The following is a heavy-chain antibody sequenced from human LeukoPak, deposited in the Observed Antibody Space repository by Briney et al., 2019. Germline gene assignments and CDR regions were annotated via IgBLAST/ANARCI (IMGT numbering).Heavy chain of an antibody. J-gene: IGHJ5*02. D-gene: IGHD5-18*01. V-gene: IGHV3-23*01. CDR2: IIASGADT. Sequence: GGSLRLSCAASGLTFSSYAMSWVRQAPGKGLEWVSAIIASGADTYYADSLKGRFAISRDNTKNILYLQMNSLRVDDTAIYYCAKSRTYSYGYGTLDHWGQGALVTVSS. CDR3: AKSRTYSYGYGTLDH. CDR1: GLTFSSYA.